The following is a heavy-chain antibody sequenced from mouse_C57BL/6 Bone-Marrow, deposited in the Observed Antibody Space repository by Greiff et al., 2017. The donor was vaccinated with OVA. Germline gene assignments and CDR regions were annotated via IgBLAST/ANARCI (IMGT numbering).Heavy chain of an antibody. V-gene: IGHV14-4*01. J-gene: IGHJ1*03. Sequence: EVKLMESGAELVRPGASVKLSCTASGFNIKDDYMHWVKQRPEQGLEWIGWIDPENGDTEYASKFQGKATITADTSSNTAYLQLSSLTSEDTAVYYCTTSGTTVVARYFDVWGTGTTVTVSS. CDR2: IDPENGDT. D-gene: IGHD1-1*01. CDR1: GFNIKDDY. CDR3: TTSGTTVVARYFDV.